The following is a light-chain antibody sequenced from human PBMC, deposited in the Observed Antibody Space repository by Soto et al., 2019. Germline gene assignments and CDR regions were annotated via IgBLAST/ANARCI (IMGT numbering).Light chain of an antibody. CDR1: QSVSSSY. CDR2: GAS. V-gene: IGKV3-20*01. CDR3: QQYGSSPIT. J-gene: IGKJ5*01. Sequence: EIVLTQSPGTLSLSPGERATLSCRASQSVSSSYLAWYQQKRDQAPRLLIYGASSRATGIPDRFSGSGSGTDFTLTISRLEPEDCAVYYCQQYGSSPITFGQGTRLEIK.